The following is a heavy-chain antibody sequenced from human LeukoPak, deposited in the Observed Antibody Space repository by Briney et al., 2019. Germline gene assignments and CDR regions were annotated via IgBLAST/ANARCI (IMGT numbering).Heavy chain of an antibody. CDR2: NDSSSYNI. Sequence: GGSLRLSCAASGFTFSIYSMNWVRQAPGKGLECVSSNDSSSYNIYYADSVKGRFTISRDNAQSSVFLQMNSLRAEDTAVYYCARDLAYYYDRNYDWGQGTLVTVSS. J-gene: IGHJ4*02. CDR1: GFTFSIYS. D-gene: IGHD3-22*01. CDR3: ARDLAYYYDRNYD. V-gene: IGHV3-21*01.